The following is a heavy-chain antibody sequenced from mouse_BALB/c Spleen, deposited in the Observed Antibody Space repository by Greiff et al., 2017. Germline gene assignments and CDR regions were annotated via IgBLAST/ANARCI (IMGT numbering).Heavy chain of an antibody. CDR1: GYTFSSYW. CDR2: ILPGSGST. CDR3: ARTYGNYARGFAY. Sequence: VQLQQSGAELMKPGASVKISCKATGYTFSSYWIEWVKQRPGHGLEWIGEILPGSGSTNYNEKFKGKATFTADTSSNTAYMQLSSLTSEDSAVYYCARTYGNYARGFAYWGQGTLVTVSA. V-gene: IGHV1-9*01. D-gene: IGHD2-1*01. J-gene: IGHJ3*01.